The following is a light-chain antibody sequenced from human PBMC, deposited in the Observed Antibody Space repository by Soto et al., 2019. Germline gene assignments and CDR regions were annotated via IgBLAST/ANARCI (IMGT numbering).Light chain of an antibody. CDR3: RSYDSSLSVHVV. J-gene: IGLJ2*01. Sequence: QSVLTQPPSVSGAPGQRVTISCTGSSSNIGAGYDVPWYQQLPGTAPKLLIYGNSNRPSGVPDRFSGSKSGTSASLAITGLQAEDEADYYCRSYDSSLSVHVVFGGGTKVTVL. CDR2: GNS. CDR1: SSNIGAGYD. V-gene: IGLV1-40*01.